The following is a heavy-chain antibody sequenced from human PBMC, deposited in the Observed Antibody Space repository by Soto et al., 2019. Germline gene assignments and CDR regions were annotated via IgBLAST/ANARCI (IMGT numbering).Heavy chain of an antibody. CDR2: IYYSGST. CDR1: GGSVSSGSYY. J-gene: IGHJ6*02. D-gene: IGHD2-15*01. CDR3: ASLRDGVCSGGSCYHYYGMDV. V-gene: IGHV4-61*01. Sequence: SETLSLTCTVSGGSVSSGSYYWSWIRQPPGKGLEWIGYIYYSGSTNYNPSLKSRVTISVDTSKNQFSLKLSSVTAADTAVYYCASLRDGVCSGGSCYHYYGMDVWGQGTTVTVSS.